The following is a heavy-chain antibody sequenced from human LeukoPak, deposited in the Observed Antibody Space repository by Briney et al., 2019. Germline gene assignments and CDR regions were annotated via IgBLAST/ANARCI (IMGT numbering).Heavy chain of an antibody. CDR2: VYNSGST. Sequence: SETLSLTCTVSGGSINSYYWTRIQQPPGKGLEWIANVYNSGSTNYNPSLKSRVTISVDMFKNQFSLKLTSVTAADTAVYYCARLRSGMDVWGQGTTVTVSS. V-gene: IGHV4-59*01. CDR3: ARLRSGMDV. J-gene: IGHJ6*02. CDR1: GGSINSYY.